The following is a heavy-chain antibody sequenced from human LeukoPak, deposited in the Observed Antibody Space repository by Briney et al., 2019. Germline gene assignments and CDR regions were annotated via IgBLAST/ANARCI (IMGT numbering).Heavy chain of an antibody. CDR1: GFTFGIDD. D-gene: IGHD2-21*02. CDR3: ARGELSSGVTAIHDAFDI. J-gene: IGHJ3*02. CDR2: IGTARDT. V-gene: IGHV3-13*04. Sequence: SGGSLRLSCAASGFTFGIDDMHCVRRATGKGREWVSAIGTARDTYYPGSVNGRFTISRENAKNSLYLQMNSLRAGDTAVYYCARGELSSGVTAIHDAFDIWGQGKMVTVSS.